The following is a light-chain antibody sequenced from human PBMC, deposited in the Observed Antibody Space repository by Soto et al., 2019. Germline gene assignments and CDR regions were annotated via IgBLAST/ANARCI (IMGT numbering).Light chain of an antibody. CDR3: QQLNSYPPT. CDR2: AAS. J-gene: IGKJ1*01. CDR1: QGISSY. Sequence: IQSTQSPSSLSASVGDRVTITCRASQGISSYLAWYQQKPGKAPKLLIYAASTLQSGVPSRVSGSGSGTDFTLTISSLQPEDFATYYCQQLNSYPPTFGQGTKVDIK. V-gene: IGKV1-9*01.